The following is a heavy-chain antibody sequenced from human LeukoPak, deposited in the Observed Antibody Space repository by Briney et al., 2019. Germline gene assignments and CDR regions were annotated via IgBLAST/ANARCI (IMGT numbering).Heavy chain of an antibody. V-gene: IGHV3-21*01. CDR1: GFTFSSYS. CDR3: ARVTGHGAFDI. J-gene: IGHJ3*02. D-gene: IGHD1-20*01. CDR2: ISSSSSYI. Sequence: GGSLRLSCAASGFTFSSYSMNWVCQAPGKGLEWVSSISSSSSYIYYADSVKGRFTISRDNAKNSLYLQMNSLRAEDTAVYYCARVTGHGAFDIWGQGTMVTVSS.